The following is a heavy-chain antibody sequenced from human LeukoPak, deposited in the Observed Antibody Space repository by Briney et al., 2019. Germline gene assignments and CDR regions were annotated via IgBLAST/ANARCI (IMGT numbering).Heavy chain of an antibody. CDR1: EFTFSSYS. V-gene: IGHV3-21*01. CDR2: ISSSSSYI. J-gene: IGHJ4*02. D-gene: IGHD2-15*01. CDR3: ARGNSYSGGSCSYYFDY. Sequence: GGSLRLSCAASEFTFSSYSMSWVRQAPGKGLDWVSSISSSSSYIYYADSLKGRFTISRDNAKNSLYLQMNSLRAEDTAVYYCARGNSYSGGSCSYYFDYWGQGTLVTVSS.